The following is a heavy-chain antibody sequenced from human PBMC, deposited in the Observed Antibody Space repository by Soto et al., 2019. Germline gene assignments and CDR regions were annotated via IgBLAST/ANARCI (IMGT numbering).Heavy chain of an antibody. CDR1: GFSFSYYA. D-gene: IGHD2-15*01. Sequence: QVQLVESGGGVVQPGRSLRLSCAASGFSFSYYAMHWVRQAPGKGLEWVAVIAYDASKKYYADSVKGRFTISRDNSKNTLYLQMNSLRDEYTAVYYCASPYCSGGSCYLTEYFQHWGQGTLVTVSS. J-gene: IGHJ1*01. V-gene: IGHV3-30*03. CDR2: IAYDASKK. CDR3: ASPYCSGGSCYLTEYFQH.